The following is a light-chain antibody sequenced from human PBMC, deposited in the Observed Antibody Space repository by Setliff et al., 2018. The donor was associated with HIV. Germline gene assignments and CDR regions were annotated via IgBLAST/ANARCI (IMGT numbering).Light chain of an antibody. CDR1: SSNIGSNN. Sequence: QSALTQPPSASGTPGQRVTISCSGSSSNIGSNNVDWYQQLPGTAPKLLVYNNNERPSGVPDRFSGSKSGTSASLAISGLQSEDEADYYCSSYTTTTFLFGGGTK. CDR3: SSYTTTTFL. V-gene: IGLV1-44*01. J-gene: IGLJ2*01. CDR2: NNN.